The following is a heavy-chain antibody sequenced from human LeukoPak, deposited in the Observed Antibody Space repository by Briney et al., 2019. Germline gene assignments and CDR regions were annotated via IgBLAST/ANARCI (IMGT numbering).Heavy chain of an antibody. CDR1: GFSPSSNS. D-gene: IGHD1-26*01. CDR2: ISYDGCNK. J-gene: IGHJ5*02. CDR3: ARSVGATTDWFDP. Sequence: GGSLRLSCAASGFSPSSNSMWGVPQAPEERVERVAVISYDGCNKYRADSEKGRSTISRDTPKNTLYLEMNSLRGEGTAVYYCARSVGATTDWFDPWGQGTQVIVSS. V-gene: IGHV3-30*12.